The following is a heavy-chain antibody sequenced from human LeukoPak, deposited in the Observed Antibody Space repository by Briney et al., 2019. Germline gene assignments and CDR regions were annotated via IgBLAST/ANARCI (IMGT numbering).Heavy chain of an antibody. J-gene: IGHJ4*02. V-gene: IGHV4-39*01. CDR1: GGSISSSSYY. Sequence: SETLSLTCTVSGGSISSSSYYWGWIRQPPGKGLEWIGSIYYSGSTYYNPSLKSRVTISVDTSKDQFSLKLSSVTAADTAVYYCARHLRFLEWFGYWGQGTLVTFSS. CDR2: IYYSGST. D-gene: IGHD3-3*01. CDR3: ARHLRFLEWFGY.